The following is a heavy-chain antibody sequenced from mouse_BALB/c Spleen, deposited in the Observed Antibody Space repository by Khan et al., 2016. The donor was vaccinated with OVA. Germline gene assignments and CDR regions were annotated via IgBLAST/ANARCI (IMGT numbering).Heavy chain of an antibody. Sequence: QIQLVQSGAELAKPWASVKMSCKASGYTFTTYWMHWVKQRPGQGLEWIGYINPTSDYTDYNEKFKDKATLTADKSSSTAYMQLSSLTSEDSAVYYWARDRIDYWGQGTTLTVSS. CDR1: GYTFTTYW. CDR2: INPTSDYT. V-gene: IGHV1-7*01. J-gene: IGHJ2*01. CDR3: ARDRIDY.